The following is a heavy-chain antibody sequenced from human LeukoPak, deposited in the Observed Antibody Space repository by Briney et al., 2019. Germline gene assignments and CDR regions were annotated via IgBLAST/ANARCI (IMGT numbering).Heavy chain of an antibody. CDR1: GFTFSSYA. CDR3: ASGYYYDSSGYYGGGNFDY. Sequence: PGGSLRLSCAASGFTFSSYAMSWVRQAPGKGLEWVSAISGSGGSTYYADSVKGRFTISRDNSKNTLYLQMNSLRAEDTAVYYCASGYYYDSSGYYGGGNFDYWGQGTLVTVSS. J-gene: IGHJ4*02. CDR2: ISGSGGST. D-gene: IGHD3-22*01. V-gene: IGHV3-23*01.